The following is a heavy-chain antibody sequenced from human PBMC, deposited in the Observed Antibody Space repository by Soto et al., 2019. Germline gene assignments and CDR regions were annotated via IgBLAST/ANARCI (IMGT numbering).Heavy chain of an antibody. V-gene: IGHV3-30*18. CDR3: AKDLLHPVLRFLEWFGMDV. CDR1: GFTFSSYG. D-gene: IGHD3-3*01. Sequence: PGGSLRLSCAASGFTFSSYGMHWVRQAPGKGLEWVAVISYDGSNKYYADSVKGRFTISRDNSKNTLYLQMNSLRAEDTAVYYCAKDLLHPVLRFLEWFGMDVWGQGTTVTVSS. CDR2: ISYDGSNK. J-gene: IGHJ6*02.